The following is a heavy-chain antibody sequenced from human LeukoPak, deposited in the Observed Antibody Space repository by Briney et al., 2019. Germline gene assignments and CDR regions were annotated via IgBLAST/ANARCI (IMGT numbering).Heavy chain of an antibody. V-gene: IGHV4-39*07. CDR2: VFYTGKT. CDR1: GGSVSTSDYY. CDR3: ARVFDS. Sequence: SETLSLTCTVSGGSVSTSDYYWGWIRQSPVKGFEWIGDVFYTGKTNYNPSLRGRATISIDTSKNQFSLKLTYVTAADSAVYYCARVFDSWGQGTLVTVSS. J-gene: IGHJ4*02.